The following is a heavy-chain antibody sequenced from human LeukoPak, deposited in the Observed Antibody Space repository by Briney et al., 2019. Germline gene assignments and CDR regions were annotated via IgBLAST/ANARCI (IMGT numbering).Heavy chain of an antibody. D-gene: IGHD3-10*01. CDR2: INPNSGGT. CDR1: GYTFTGYY. CDR3: ARSVGFGELSFDY. J-gene: IGHJ4*02. Sequence: DSVKVSCKASGYTFTGYYMHWVRQAPGQGLEWMGWINPNSGGTNYAQKFQGRVTMTRDTSISTAYMELSRLRSDDTAVYYCARSVGFGELSFDYWGQGTLVTVSS. V-gene: IGHV1-2*02.